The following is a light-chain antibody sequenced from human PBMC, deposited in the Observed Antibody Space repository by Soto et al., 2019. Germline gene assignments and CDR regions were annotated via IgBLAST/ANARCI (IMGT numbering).Light chain of an antibody. Sequence: QSALTQPASVSGSPGQSITISCSGTPSDIGAYNYVSWYQHLPGKAPEVIIYYVTNRPSGVSSRFSGSKSGTTASLTISGLQAEDEANYYCGSYTITSTLMIFGGGTKLTVL. J-gene: IGLJ2*01. V-gene: IGLV2-14*03. CDR1: PSDIGAYNY. CDR3: GSYTITSTLMI. CDR2: YVT.